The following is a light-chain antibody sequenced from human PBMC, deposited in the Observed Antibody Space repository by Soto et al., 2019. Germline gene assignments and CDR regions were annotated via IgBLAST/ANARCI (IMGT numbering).Light chain of an antibody. CDR1: QGISDY. CDR2: RAS. V-gene: IGKV1-17*03. Sequence: DIQLTQSPSFLSASVGDRVIITYRASQGISDYLAWFQQKPGKVPKRLISRASILQSGVPSRFSGGGSGTEFTLTISSLQPEDFATYYCLQHDSYPLTFGGGTKVDIK. CDR3: LQHDSYPLT. J-gene: IGKJ4*01.